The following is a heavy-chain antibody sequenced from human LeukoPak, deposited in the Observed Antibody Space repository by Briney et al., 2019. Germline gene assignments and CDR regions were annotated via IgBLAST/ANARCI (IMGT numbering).Heavy chain of an antibody. CDR2: IYHSGST. V-gene: IGHV4-38-2*01. D-gene: IGHD6-6*01. CDR3: ARPTARLGWFDP. CDR1: GFTFDNYG. Sequence: GSLRLSCAASGFTFDNYGMTWVRQAPGKGLEWVGSIYHSGSTYHNPSLKSRVTISVDTSKNQFSLKLRSVTAADTAVYYCARPTARLGWFDPWGQGTLVTVSS. J-gene: IGHJ5*02.